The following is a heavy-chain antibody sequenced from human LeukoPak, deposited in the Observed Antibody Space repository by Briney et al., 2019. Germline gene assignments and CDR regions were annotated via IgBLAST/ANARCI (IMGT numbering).Heavy chain of an antibody. CDR1: GGSISSGGYY. V-gene: IGHV4-31*03. CDR2: IYYSGST. D-gene: IGHD3-10*01. CDR3: ARRKVRGVIDY. J-gene: IGHJ4*02. Sequence: SETLSLTCTVSGGSISSGGYYWSWIRQHPGKGLEWIGYIYYSGSTYYNPSLKSRVTISVDTSKNQFSLKLSSVTAADTAVYYCARRKVRGVIDYWGQGTLVTVSS.